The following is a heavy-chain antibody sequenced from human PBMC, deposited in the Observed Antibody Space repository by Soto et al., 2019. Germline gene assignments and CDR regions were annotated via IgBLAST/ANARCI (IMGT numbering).Heavy chain of an antibody. D-gene: IGHD3-16*01. Sequence: PVGSMRLCGVASGFTFSSYAMAWVCQAPGKGLERVSAISGGGGSPSYADSVKGRFTISRDNSKNTLYLHMNSLRADDTAAYYCAKWHTYNYDSLAFSGFDCWGQGTQVTVSS. CDR1: GFTFSSYA. V-gene: IGHV3-23*01. CDR3: AKWHTYNYDSLAFSGFDC. J-gene: IGHJ4*02. CDR2: ISGGGGSP.